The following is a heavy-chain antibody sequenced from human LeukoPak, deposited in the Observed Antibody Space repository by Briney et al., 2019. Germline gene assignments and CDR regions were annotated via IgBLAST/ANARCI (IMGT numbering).Heavy chain of an antibody. CDR1: GDSINSYY. Sequence: KPSETLSLTCTVSGDSINSYYWSWIRQPPGKGLEWIGYIYSRGGTTYNPSLQSRVTISLDTSKNQFSLKLSSVTAADTAVYYCARHLMTSAFFDYWGHGTLVTVSS. V-gene: IGHV4-59*08. CDR3: ARHLMTSAFFDY. CDR2: IYSRGGT. J-gene: IGHJ4*01. D-gene: IGHD4-17*01.